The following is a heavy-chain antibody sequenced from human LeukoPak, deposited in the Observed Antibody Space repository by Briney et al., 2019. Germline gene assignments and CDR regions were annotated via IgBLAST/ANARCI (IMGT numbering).Heavy chain of an antibody. D-gene: IGHD6-25*01. J-gene: IGHJ4*02. V-gene: IGHV4-34*01. CDR1: GGSFSGYY. Sequence: NPSETLSLTCAVYGGSFSGYYWSWIRQPPGKGLEWIGEINHSGSTNYNPSLKSRVTISVDTSKNQFSLKLSSVTAADTAVYYCARGPRLGFDYWGQGTLVTVSS. CDR2: INHSGST. CDR3: ARGPRLGFDY.